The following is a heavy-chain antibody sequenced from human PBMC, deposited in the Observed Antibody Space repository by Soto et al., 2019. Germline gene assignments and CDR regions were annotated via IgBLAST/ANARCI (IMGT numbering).Heavy chain of an antibody. D-gene: IGHD3-16*01. CDR1: GGSISTYY. J-gene: IGHJ4*02. V-gene: IGHV4-59*07. CDR3: ARVSYDLVYYFDF. Sequence: QVQLRESGPGLVKPSDTLSLICTVSGGSISTYYWSWIRQPPGKGLEWIASVYYNGFTNYNPPLMSRVTMSVDTFRNQFSLRLNSVTAADTAMYSCARVSYDLVYYFDFWGQGTLVTVSS. CDR2: VYYNGFT.